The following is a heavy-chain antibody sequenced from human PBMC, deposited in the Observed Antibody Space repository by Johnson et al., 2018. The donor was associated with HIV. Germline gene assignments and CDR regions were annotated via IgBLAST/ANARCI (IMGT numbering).Heavy chain of an antibody. CDR3: AKPYGSGSYDAFDI. Sequence: QVQLVESGGGVVQPGRSLRLSCAASGFTFSSYAIHWVRQAPGKGLEWVAVISYDGGNKYYADSVKGRFTISRDNSKNTLYLQMNSLRAEDTAVYYCAKPYGSGSYDAFDIWGQGTMVTVSS. CDR2: ISYDGGNK. V-gene: IGHV3-30*18. D-gene: IGHD3-10*01. J-gene: IGHJ3*02. CDR1: GFTFSSYA.